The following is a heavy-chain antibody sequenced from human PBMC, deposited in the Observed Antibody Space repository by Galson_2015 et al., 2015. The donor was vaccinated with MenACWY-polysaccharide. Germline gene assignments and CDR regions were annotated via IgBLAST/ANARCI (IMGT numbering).Heavy chain of an antibody. V-gene: IGHV3-23*01. CDR2: ISENGGST. J-gene: IGHJ4*02. CDR3: ARYLVPQSTQRIFDY. CDR1: GFTFSNYA. Sequence: SLRLSCAASGFTFSNYAMNWVRQAPGKGLEWVSTISENGGSTHYADSVKGRFTISRDNSRCTRGTLYLQMNDLRADDTAVYYCARYLVPQSTQRIFDYWGQGTLVTVSS. D-gene: IGHD1-1*01.